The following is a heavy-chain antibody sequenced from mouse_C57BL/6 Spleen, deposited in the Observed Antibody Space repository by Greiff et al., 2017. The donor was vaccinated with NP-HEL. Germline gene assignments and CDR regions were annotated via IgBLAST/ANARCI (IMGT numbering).Heavy chain of an antibody. V-gene: IGHV5-17*01. J-gene: IGHJ2*01. CDR3: ASPATVANYFDD. Sequence: EVQLQESGGGLVKPGGSLKLSCAASGFTFSDYGMHWVRQAPEKGLEWVAYISSGSSSIYYADTVKGRFTISRDNAKNTLFLQMTSLRSEDTAMYYCASPATVANYFDDWGKGTTLTVAS. CDR1: GFTFSDYG. CDR2: ISSGSSSI. D-gene: IGHD1-1*01.